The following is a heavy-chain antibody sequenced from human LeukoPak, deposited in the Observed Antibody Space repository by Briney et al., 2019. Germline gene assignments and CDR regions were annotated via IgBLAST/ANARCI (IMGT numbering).Heavy chain of an antibody. V-gene: IGHV4-4*02. CDR2: IYHSGST. CDR3: AREGLDDILTGYGHFDY. D-gene: IGHD3-9*01. CDR1: GGSISSSNW. J-gene: IGHJ4*02. Sequence: PSETLSLTCAVSGGSISSSNWWSWVRQPPGKGLEWIGEIYHSGSTNYNPSLKSRVTISVDKSKNQFSLKLSSVTAADTAVYYCAREGLDDILTGYGHFDYWGQGTLVTVSS.